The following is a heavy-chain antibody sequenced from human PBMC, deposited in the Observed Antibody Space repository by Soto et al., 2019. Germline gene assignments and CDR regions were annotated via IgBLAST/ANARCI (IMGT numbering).Heavy chain of an antibody. CDR2: IFHSGSI. V-gene: IGHV4-31*02. J-gene: IGHJ5*02. Sequence: QVLLQESGTGLVRPSQTLSLTCVVSSGSITSGGFYWHWVRQRPGEGLEWIGYIFHSGSIYYNPSLRSRVSMSMDTSNDQFSLNLSSVTAADTAVYFCARGGSSDNWFDPWGQGTLVTVSS. CDR1: SGSITSGGFY. CDR3: ARGGSSDNWFDP. D-gene: IGHD2-2*01.